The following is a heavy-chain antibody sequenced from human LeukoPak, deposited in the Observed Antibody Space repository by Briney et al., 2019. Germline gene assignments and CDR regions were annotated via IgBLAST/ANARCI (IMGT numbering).Heavy chain of an antibody. D-gene: IGHD3-22*01. Sequence: GGSLRLSCAASGFTVSTNYMSWVRQAPGKGLEWVSVIYSGGSTYYADSVKGRFTISRDNSKNPLYLQMNSLRAEDTAVYYCARIPPDYDSSGYYYFDYWGQGTLVTVSS. V-gene: IGHV3-53*01. CDR3: ARIPPDYDSSGYYYFDY. CDR1: GFTVSTNY. CDR2: IYSGGST. J-gene: IGHJ4*02.